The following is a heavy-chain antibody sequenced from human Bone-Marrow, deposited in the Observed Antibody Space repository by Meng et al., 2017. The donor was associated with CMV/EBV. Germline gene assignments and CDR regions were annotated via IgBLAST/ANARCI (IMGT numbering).Heavy chain of an antibody. CDR3: ARVNVLRYPSGGMDV. D-gene: IGHD3-9*01. J-gene: IGHJ6*02. Sequence: KVSCKGSGYSFTSYWIGWVRQMPGKGVEWKGIIYPGDSDTRYSPSFQGQVTISADKSISTAHLQWSSLKASDTAMYYCARVNVLRYPSGGMDVWGQGTTVTVSS. CDR1: GYSFTSYW. CDR2: IYPGDSDT. V-gene: IGHV5-51*01.